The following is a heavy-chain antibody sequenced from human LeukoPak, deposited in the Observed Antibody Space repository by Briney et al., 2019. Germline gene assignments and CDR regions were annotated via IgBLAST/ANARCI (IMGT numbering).Heavy chain of an antibody. Sequence: SGGSLRLSCAASGFRFSSYGMAWVRQAPGKGLEWVSSINNSGGNTNYADSVKGRFTISRDNSKNTLYLQMNSLRAEDTAVYYCVKGGPYNSRSWFDPWGQGTLVTVSS. J-gene: IGHJ5*02. CDR1: GFRFSSYG. CDR2: INNSGGNT. D-gene: IGHD6-13*01. V-gene: IGHV3-23*01. CDR3: VKGGPYNSRSWFDP.